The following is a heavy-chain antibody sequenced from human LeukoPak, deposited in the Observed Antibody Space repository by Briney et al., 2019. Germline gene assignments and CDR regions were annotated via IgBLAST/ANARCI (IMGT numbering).Heavy chain of an antibody. Sequence: ASVKVSCKASGYTFTGYYMHWVRQAPGQGLEWMGRINPNSGGTNYAQKFQGRVTMTRDTSISTAYMELSRLRSDDTAVYYCARLFPAYISGWSYFDYWGQGTLVTVSS. D-gene: IGHD6-19*01. CDR2: INPNSGGT. CDR1: GYTFTGYY. V-gene: IGHV1-2*06. CDR3: ARLFPAYISGWSYFDY. J-gene: IGHJ4*02.